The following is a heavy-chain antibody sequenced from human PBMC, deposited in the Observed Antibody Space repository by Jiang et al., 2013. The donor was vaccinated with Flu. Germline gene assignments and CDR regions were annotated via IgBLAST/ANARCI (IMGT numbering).Heavy chain of an antibody. CDR1: GYTFTSYA. D-gene: IGHD6-13*01. J-gene: IGHJ5*02. Sequence: QSGSELKKPGASVKVSCKASGYTFTSYAMNWVRQAPGQGLEWMGRINTNTGNPTYAQGFTGRFVFSLDTSVSTAYLQISSLKAEDTAVYYCARTRKGNSAGRQSSSWYWFDPWGQGTLVTVSS. CDR2: INTNTGNP. CDR3: ARTRKGNSAGRQSSSWYWFDP. V-gene: IGHV7-4-1*02.